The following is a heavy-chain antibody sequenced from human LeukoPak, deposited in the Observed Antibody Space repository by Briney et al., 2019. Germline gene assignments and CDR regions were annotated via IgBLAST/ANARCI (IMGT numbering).Heavy chain of an antibody. CDR2: INPNSGGT. J-gene: IGHJ6*03. CDR3: ARGARRDGYNPYYYYYYMDV. CDR1: GHTFTGYY. D-gene: IGHD5-24*01. Sequence: ASVKVSCKASGHTFTGYYMHWVRQAPGQGLEWMGWINPNSGGTNYAQKFQGRVTMTRDTSISTAYMELSRLRSDDTAVYYCARGARRDGYNPYYYYYYMDVWGKGTTVTVSS. V-gene: IGHV1-2*02.